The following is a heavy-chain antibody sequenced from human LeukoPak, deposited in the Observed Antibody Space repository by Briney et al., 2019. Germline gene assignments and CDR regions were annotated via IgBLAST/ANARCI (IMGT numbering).Heavy chain of an antibody. J-gene: IGHJ6*03. Sequence: ASVKVSCKASGYTFTSYDINWVRQATGQGLEWMGWMNPNSGNTGYAQKFQGRVTITRNTSISTAYMELSSLRSEDTAVYYCARRDSSSLDYYYMDVWGKGTTVTVSS. CDR2: MNPNSGNT. V-gene: IGHV1-8*03. D-gene: IGHD6-6*01. CDR3: ARRDSSSLDYYYMDV. CDR1: GYTFTSYD.